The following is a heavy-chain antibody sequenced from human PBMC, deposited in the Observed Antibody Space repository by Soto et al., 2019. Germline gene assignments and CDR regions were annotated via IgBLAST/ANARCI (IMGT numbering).Heavy chain of an antibody. CDR1: GYTLTELS. CDR3: AAGVVPYGMDV. V-gene: IGHV1-24*01. D-gene: IGHD2-15*01. CDR2: FDPEDAET. Sequence: ASVKVSCKVSGYTLTELSMHWVRQPPGKGLEWMGGFDPEDAETIYARRFQGRVTMTEDTSADTAYMELSSLRSEDTAVYYCAAGVVPYGMDVWGQGTTVTISS. J-gene: IGHJ6*02.